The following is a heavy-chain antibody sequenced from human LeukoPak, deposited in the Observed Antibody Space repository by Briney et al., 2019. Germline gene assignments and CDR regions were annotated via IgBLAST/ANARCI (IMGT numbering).Heavy chain of an antibody. Sequence: GGSLRLSCAASGFTFSSYGMHWVRQAPGKGLEWVAVIWYDGSNKYYADSVKGRFTISRANSKHTLYLQMNSLRAEDTAVYYCARWGGCSGGSCYTRRGYYGMDVGGQGTTVTVSS. V-gene: IGHV3-33*01. J-gene: IGHJ6*02. CDR3: ARWGGCSGGSCYTRRGYYGMDV. CDR1: GFTFSSYG. CDR2: IWYDGSNK. D-gene: IGHD2-15*01.